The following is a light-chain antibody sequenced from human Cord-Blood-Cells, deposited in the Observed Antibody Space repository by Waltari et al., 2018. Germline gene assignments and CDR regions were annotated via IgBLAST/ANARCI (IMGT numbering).Light chain of an antibody. Sequence: QSVLTQPPSVSAAPGQKVTISCSGSSSNIGNNYVSWYQQLPGTAPKLLIYENNKRPSGIPDRCAGSKSGTSATLGITGLQTGDEADYYCGTWDSSLSAEVFGGGTKLTV. J-gene: IGLJ3*02. V-gene: IGLV1-51*02. CDR3: GTWDSSLSAEV. CDR1: SSNIGNNY. CDR2: ENN.